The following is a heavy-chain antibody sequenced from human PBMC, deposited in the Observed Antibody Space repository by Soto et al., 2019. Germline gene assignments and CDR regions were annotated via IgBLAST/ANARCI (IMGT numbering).Heavy chain of an antibody. V-gene: IGHV3-74*01. CDR1: GFTFSSYW. J-gene: IGHJ3*02. CDR3: ARPRTGDWAYDI. CDR2: IKTDGTDT. D-gene: IGHD3-9*01. Sequence: EVQLVESGGGLVQPGGSLRLSCAASGFTFSSYWMHWVRKAPGKGLVWVSRIKTDGTDTHYADSVKGRFTISRDNAKNTLYLQMNSLRGEDTAVYYCARPRTGDWAYDIWGQGTMVIVSS.